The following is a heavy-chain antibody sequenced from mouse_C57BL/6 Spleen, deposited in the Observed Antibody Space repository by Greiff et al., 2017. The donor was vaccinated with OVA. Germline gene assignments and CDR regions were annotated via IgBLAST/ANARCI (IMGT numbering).Heavy chain of an antibody. Sequence: EVQLQQSGPELVKPGASVKISCKASGYTFTDYYMNWVKQSHGKSLEWIGDINPNNGGTSYNQKFKGKATLTVDKSSSTAYMELRSLTSEDSAVYYCARWDLFAYWGQGTLVTVAA. CDR2: INPNNGGT. CDR1: GYTFTDYY. V-gene: IGHV1-26*01. CDR3: ARWDLFAY. J-gene: IGHJ3*01. D-gene: IGHD4-1*01.